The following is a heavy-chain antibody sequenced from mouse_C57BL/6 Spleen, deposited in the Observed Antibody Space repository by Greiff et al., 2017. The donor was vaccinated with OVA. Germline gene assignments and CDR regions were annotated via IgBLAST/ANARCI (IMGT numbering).Heavy chain of an antibody. Sequence: QVQLQQSGAELARPGASVKLSCKASGYTFTSYGISWVKQRTGQGLEWIGEIYPRSGNTYYNEKFKGKATLTADKSSGTAYMELRSLTSEDSAVYFCAKEAYYSNYDYAMDYWGQGTSVTVSS. D-gene: IGHD2-5*01. CDR1: GYTFTSYG. CDR2: IYPRSGNT. CDR3: AKEAYYSNYDYAMDY. V-gene: IGHV1-81*01. J-gene: IGHJ4*01.